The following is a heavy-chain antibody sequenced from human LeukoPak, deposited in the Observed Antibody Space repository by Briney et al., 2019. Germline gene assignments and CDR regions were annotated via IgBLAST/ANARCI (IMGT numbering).Heavy chain of an antibody. Sequence: PGGSLRLSCAASGCTVSSNHMSWVRQAPGKGLEWVSMAYIDGLTYDADSVKGRFTISRDNSKNTLYLQMSSLRAEDTAVYFCVRGYSFGPYGMDVWGQGTTVTVPS. V-gene: IGHV3-53*05. CDR1: GCTVSSNH. CDR3: VRGYSFGPYGMDV. CDR2: AYIDGLT. J-gene: IGHJ6*02. D-gene: IGHD2-15*01.